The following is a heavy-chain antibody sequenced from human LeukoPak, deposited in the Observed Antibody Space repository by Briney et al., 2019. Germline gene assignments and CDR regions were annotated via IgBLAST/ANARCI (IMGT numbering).Heavy chain of an antibody. J-gene: IGHJ4*02. V-gene: IGHV4-61*02. D-gene: IGHD5-24*01. CDR3: ARGVVDMATSFGD. Sequence: SQTLSLTCTVSGASISSGPYYWSWIRQPAGKPLEWIGRIFTSGSTNYNPSLKSRVTISLDTSKNQFSLNLSSVIAADTAMYYCARGVVDMATSFGDWGQGTLVTVSS. CDR2: IFTSGST. CDR1: GASISSGPYY.